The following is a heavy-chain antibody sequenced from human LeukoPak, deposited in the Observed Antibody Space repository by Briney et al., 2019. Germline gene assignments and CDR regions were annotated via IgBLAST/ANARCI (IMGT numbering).Heavy chain of an antibody. V-gene: IGHV4-59*01. J-gene: IGHJ4*02. D-gene: IGHD6-19*01. CDR3: ARIAVAGYFDY. CDR1: GGSISSYY. CDR2: IYYSGST. Sequence: SETLSLTCTVSGGSISSYYWSWIRQPPGKGLEWIGYIYYSGSTIYNPSLKSRVTISVDTSKNQFSLKLSSVTAADTAVYYCARIAVAGYFDYWGQGTLVTVSS.